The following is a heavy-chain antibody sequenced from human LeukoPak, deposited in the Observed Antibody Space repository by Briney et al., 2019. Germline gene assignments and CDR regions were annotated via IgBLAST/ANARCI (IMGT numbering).Heavy chain of an antibody. V-gene: IGHV4-61*01. Sequence: SETLSLTCTVSGGSVSSSNYYWSWIRQPPGTGLEWIGYIYYSGSTNYNPSLKSRVTISADTSKNQFSLKLSSVTAADTAVYYCARATYSSGWTFDYWGQGTLVTVSS. J-gene: IGHJ4*02. CDR1: GGSVSSSNYY. CDR2: IYYSGST. CDR3: ARATYSSGWTFDY. D-gene: IGHD6-19*01.